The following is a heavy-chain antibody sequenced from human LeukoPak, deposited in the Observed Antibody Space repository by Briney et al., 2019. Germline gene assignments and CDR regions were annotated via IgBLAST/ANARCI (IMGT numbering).Heavy chain of an antibody. V-gene: IGHV4-39*01. CDR1: GGSIISSNHY. D-gene: IGHD2-2*01. Sequence: SETLSLTCTLSGGSIISSNHYWAWIRQPPGKGLESIGIIYYSGSTYYNPSLKSRVTISVDTSKNQFSLKLSSVTAADTAVYYCARSLPAASWVVGFDPWGQGTLVTVSS. J-gene: IGHJ5*02. CDR3: ARSLPAASWVVGFDP. CDR2: IYYSGST.